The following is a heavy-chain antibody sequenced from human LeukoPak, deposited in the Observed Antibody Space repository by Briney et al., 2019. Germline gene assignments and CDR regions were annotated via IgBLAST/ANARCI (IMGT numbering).Heavy chain of an antibody. Sequence: GASVKVSCKASGYTFTSYAMNWVRQAPGQGLEWMGWINTNTGNPTYAQGFTGRFVFSLDTSVSTAYLQISSLKAEDTAVYYCARVGLRYFDWLLVYWGQGTLVTVSS. CDR1: GYTFTSYA. CDR2: INTNTGNP. V-gene: IGHV7-4-1*02. J-gene: IGHJ4*02. D-gene: IGHD3-9*01. CDR3: ARVGLRYFDWLLVY.